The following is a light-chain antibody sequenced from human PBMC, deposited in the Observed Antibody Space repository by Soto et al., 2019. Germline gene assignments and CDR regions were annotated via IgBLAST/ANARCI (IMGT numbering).Light chain of an antibody. Sequence: QTVVTQEPSFSVSPGGTVTLTCGLSSGSVSTSYYPSWYQQTPGQAPRTLIYSTNTRSSGVPDRFSGSILGNKAALTITGAQADDEYDYYCVLYMGSGIPNWVFGGGTKLTVL. V-gene: IGLV8-61*01. CDR1: SGSVSTSYY. J-gene: IGLJ3*02. CDR2: STN. CDR3: VLYMGSGIPNWV.